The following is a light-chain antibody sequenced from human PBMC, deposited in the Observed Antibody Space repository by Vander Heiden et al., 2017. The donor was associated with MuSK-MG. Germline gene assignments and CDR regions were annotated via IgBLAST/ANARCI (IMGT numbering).Light chain of an antibody. V-gene: IGLV7-46*01. CDR3: LLSYNGEAV. CDR2: DTT. CDR1: TGAVTSGHY. J-gene: IGLJ7*01. Sequence: QAVVTQEPSLTVSPGGTVTLTCGSSTGAVTSGHYPYWFQQKPGQAPRTLIYDTTNKHSWTPARFSGSLLGGKAALTLSGAQPEDGADYYCLLSYNGEAVFGGGTQLTVL.